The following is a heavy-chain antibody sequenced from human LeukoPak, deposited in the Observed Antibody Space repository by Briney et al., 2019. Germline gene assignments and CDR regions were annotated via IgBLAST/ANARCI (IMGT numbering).Heavy chain of an antibody. Sequence: TGGSLRLSCAASGFTFSSYGMSWVRQAPGKGLEWVADIFYDGSNTYYADSVKGRFTISRDNSKNTLYLQMNSLRAEDTAVYYCAKDRVTSGETPNYMDVWGEGTSVTVSS. D-gene: IGHD3-10*01. CDR1: GFTFSSYG. J-gene: IGHJ6*03. CDR2: IFYDGSNT. V-gene: IGHV3-30*18. CDR3: AKDRVTSGETPNYMDV.